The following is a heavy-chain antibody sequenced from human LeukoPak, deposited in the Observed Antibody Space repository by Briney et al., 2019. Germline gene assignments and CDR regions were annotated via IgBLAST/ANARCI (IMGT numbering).Heavy chain of an antibody. D-gene: IGHD7-27*01. V-gene: IGHV3-23*01. CDR2: IRGNGERT. CDR1: GFPFSSYA. CDR3: ATQLGMEFDY. J-gene: IGHJ4*02. Sequence: GGSLRLSCAASGFPFSSYAMGWVRQAPGKGLEWVSSIRGNGERTFYADSVKGRFTISRDNSKNTVSLQMTSLRAEDTAVYYCATQLGMEFDYWGQGTLVTVSS.